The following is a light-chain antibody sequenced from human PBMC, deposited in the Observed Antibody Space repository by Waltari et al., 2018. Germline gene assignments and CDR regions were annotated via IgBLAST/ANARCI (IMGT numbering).Light chain of an antibody. J-gene: IGKJ1*01. Sequence: IVLTQSPGTPSLSPGDRATRSCRASQSVSRSLAWYQQKPGQAPKLLIYGASTRATGIPDRFTGSGSGTDFSLTISSLEPEDFAIYFCQHYVRLPATFGQGTKVEIK. CDR1: QSVSRS. CDR3: QHYVRLPAT. CDR2: GAS. V-gene: IGKV3-20*01.